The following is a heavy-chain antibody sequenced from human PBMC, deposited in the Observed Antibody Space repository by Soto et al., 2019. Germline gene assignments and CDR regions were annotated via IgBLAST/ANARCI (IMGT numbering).Heavy chain of an antibody. Sequence: ASVKVSCKASGFTFTSSAVQWVRQARGQRLEWIGWIVVGSGNTNYAQKFQERVTITRDMSTSTAYMELSSLRSEDTAVYYCAARGGHDFWRGYNYWGRGTLVTVSS. V-gene: IGHV1-58*01. CDR1: GFTFTSSA. CDR2: IVVGSGNT. D-gene: IGHD3-3*01. J-gene: IGHJ4*02. CDR3: AARGGHDFWRGYNY.